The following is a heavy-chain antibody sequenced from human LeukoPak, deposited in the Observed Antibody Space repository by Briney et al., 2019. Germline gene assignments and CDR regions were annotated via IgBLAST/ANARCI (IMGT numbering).Heavy chain of an antibody. V-gene: IGHV3-33*01. J-gene: IGHJ4*02. CDR2: IWYDGSNK. CDR3: ARSGYYYDSSGYYDLQPFDY. D-gene: IGHD3-22*01. CDR1: GFTFSSYG. Sequence: PGGSLRLSCAASGFTFSSYGMPWVRQAPGKGLEWVAVIWYDGSNKYYADSVKGRFTISRDNSKNTLYLQMNSLRAEDTAVYYCARSGYYYDSSGYYDLQPFDYWGQGTLVTVSS.